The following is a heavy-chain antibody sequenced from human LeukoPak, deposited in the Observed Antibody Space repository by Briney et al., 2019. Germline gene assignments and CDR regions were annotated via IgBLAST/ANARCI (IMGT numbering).Heavy chain of an antibody. V-gene: IGHV3-23*01. D-gene: IGHD3-9*01. CDR1: GFTFSNYA. J-gene: IGHJ4*02. CDR2: ISGSSGTT. CDR3: AKSWSCVQYNDWLCYFDY. Sequence: GGSLRLSCAASGFTFSNYAMRWVRQAPGKGVEWVSGISGSSGTTYYTDSVQGRFTISRDNSKDTLYLQMNSLRDDDTAIYYCAKSWSCVQYNDWLCYFDYWGQGTLVTVSS.